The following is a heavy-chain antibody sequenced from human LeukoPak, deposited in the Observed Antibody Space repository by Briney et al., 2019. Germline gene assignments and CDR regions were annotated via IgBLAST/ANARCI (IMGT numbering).Heavy chain of an antibody. Sequence: SETLSLTCTVSDGSISGYYWSWIRQPAGKGLEWIGRIYTSGSTNYNPSLKSRVTMSVDTSKNQFSLKLSSVAAADTAVYYCARGPITIRSPFHYWGQGTLVTVSS. CDR2: IYTSGST. D-gene: IGHD3-3*01. J-gene: IGHJ4*02. CDR1: DGSISGYY. V-gene: IGHV4-4*07. CDR3: ARGPITIRSPFHY.